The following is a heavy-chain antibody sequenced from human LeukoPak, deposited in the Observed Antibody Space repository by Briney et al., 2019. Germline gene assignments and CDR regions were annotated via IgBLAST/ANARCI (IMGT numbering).Heavy chain of an antibody. CDR2: INPSGGST. CDR3: ARDWGGYSGYDPLWYFDL. D-gene: IGHD5-12*01. CDR1: GYTLTSYY. J-gene: IGHJ2*01. V-gene: IGHV1-46*01. Sequence: ASVKVSCKASGYTLTSYYMHWVRQAPGQGLEWMGIINPSGGSTSYAQKFQGRVTMTRDTSTSTVYMELSSLRSEDTAVYYCARDWGGYSGYDPLWYFDLWGRGTLVTVSS.